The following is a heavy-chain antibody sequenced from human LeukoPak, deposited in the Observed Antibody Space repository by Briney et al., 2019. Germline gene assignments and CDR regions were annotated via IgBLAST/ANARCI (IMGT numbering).Heavy chain of an antibody. CDR1: GYTFTGYY. CDR3: ARDTTMITYWIDP. D-gene: IGHD5-18*01. Sequence: GASVKVSCKASGYTFTGYYMHWVRQAPGQGLEWMGWINPNSGGTNYAQKFQGRVTMTRDTSVSTAYMELNRLRSDDTGVYYCARDTTMITYWIDPWGQGTLVTVSS. V-gene: IGHV1-2*02. J-gene: IGHJ5*02. CDR2: INPNSGGT.